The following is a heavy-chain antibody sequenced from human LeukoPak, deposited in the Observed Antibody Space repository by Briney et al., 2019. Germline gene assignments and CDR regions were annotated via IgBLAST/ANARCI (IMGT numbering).Heavy chain of an antibody. J-gene: IGHJ6*03. CDR2: ISAYNGNT. CDR1: GYTFTSYG. D-gene: IGHD4-17*01. V-gene: IGHV1-18*01. CDR3: ARDVMTTVTQIYYYYYYMDV. Sequence: ASVKVSCKASGYTFTSYGISWVRQAPGQGLEWMGWISAYNGNTNYAQKLQGRVTMTTDTSTSTAYMELRSLRSDDTAVYYCARDVMTTVTQIYYYYYYMDVWGKGTTVTVSS.